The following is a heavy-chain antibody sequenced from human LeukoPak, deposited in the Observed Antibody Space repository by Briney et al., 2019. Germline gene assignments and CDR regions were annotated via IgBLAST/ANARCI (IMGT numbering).Heavy chain of an antibody. D-gene: IGHD3-16*01. Sequence: GGSLRLSCAASGFTFSSYAMSWVRQAAGKGLEWVASIRQNGVEKHHVDSVKGRFIISRDNAENLVSLQMNSLRDEDTAMYYCARLLGESTIYDLWGRGTLVTVSS. J-gene: IGHJ5*02. V-gene: IGHV3-7*01. CDR2: IRQNGVEK. CDR3: ARLLGESTIYDL. CDR1: GFTFSSYA.